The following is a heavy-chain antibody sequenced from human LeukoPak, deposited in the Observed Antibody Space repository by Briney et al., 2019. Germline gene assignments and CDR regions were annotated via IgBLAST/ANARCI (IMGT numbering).Heavy chain of an antibody. V-gene: IGHV3-15*01. Sequence: GGSLRLSCAASGFTFKSAWMSWVRQAPGKGLEWVGRIKSKTDGGTTDYAAPVKGRFTISRDDSKNTLYLQMNSLKTEDTAVYYCTTFSTMIVVIGNWDQGTLVTVSS. CDR3: TTFSTMIVVIGN. D-gene: IGHD3-22*01. CDR1: GFTFKSAW. J-gene: IGHJ1*01. CDR2: IKSKTDGGTT.